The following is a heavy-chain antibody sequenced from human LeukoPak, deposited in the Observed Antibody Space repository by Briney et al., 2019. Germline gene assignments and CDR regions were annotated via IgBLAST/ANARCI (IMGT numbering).Heavy chain of an antibody. J-gene: IGHJ4*02. D-gene: IGHD2-21*02. V-gene: IGHV3-30*03. Sequence: GRSLRLSCAASGFTFSSYGMHWVRQAPGKGLEWVAVISYDGSNKYYADSVKGRFTISRDNSKNTLYLQMNSLRAEDTAVYYCTTLAATAILSSSPFDYWGQGTLVTVSS. CDR3: TTLAATAILSSSPFDY. CDR1: GFTFSSYG. CDR2: ISYDGSNK.